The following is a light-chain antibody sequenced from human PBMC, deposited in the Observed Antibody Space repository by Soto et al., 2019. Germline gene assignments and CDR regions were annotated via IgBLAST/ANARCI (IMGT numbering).Light chain of an antibody. Sequence: DIQMTQSPSTLSASVGDRVTITCRASQTIDSCLAWYQQRPGKPPNLLIYKASTLASVVPSRFSGSGSGTEFTLTINSLQPEDFATYYRQQYHIYSTTYGQESKVDSK. CDR2: KAS. J-gene: IGKJ1*01. CDR3: QQYHIYSTT. V-gene: IGKV1-5*03. CDR1: QTIDSC.